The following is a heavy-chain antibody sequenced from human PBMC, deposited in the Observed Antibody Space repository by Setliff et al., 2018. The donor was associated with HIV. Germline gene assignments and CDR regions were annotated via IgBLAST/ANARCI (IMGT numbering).Heavy chain of an antibody. CDR1: GYTFTTYA. CDR3: ARNGGPYAGGALYYYYGMDV. V-gene: IGHV1-3*01. Sequence: GASVKVSCKASGYTFTTYAMHWVRQAPGQRLEWMGWINAGNGNTKYSQKFQGRVTITRDTTASTAYMELSSLRSGDTAVYYCARNGGPYAGGALYYYYGMDVWGQGTTVTVSS. J-gene: IGHJ6*02. CDR2: INAGNGNT. D-gene: IGHD3-16*01.